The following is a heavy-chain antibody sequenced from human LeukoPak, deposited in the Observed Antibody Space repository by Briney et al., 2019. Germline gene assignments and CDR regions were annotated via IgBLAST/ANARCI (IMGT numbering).Heavy chain of an antibody. D-gene: IGHD6-19*01. CDR3: AKGGYSSGWYRDAFDI. Sequence: SETLSLTCTVSGDSISSYYCSWIRQTPGKGLEWIGYMYDSGSTNYNPSLKSRVTMSIDTSKNQFSLKLSSVTAADTAVYYCAKGGYSSGWYRDAFDIWGQGTMVTVSS. CDR1: GDSISSYY. V-gene: IGHV4-59*01. J-gene: IGHJ3*02. CDR2: MYDSGST.